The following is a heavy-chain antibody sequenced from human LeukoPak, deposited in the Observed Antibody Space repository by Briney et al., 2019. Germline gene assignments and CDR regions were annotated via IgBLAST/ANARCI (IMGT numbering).Heavy chain of an antibody. Sequence: GGSLRLSCTASGFTFSSYWMSWVRQAPGKGLEWVANIKQDGSDNYVDSVKGRFTISRDNAKNSLYLQMNSLRAEDTAVYYCARGLQPPRAFDIWGQGTMVTVSS. V-gene: IGHV3-7*05. CDR2: IKQDGSD. CDR3: ARGLQPPRAFDI. J-gene: IGHJ3*02. D-gene: IGHD5-24*01. CDR1: GFTFSSYW.